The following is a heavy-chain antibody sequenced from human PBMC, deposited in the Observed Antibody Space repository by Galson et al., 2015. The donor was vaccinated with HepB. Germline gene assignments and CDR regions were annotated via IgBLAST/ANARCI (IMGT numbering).Heavy chain of an antibody. Sequence: SLRLSCAASGFTFSSYSMNWVRQAPGKGLEWVSSISSSSSYIHYADSVKGRFTISRDNAKNSLYLQMNSLRDEDTAVYYCARDLYTGGVITLYYYYGMDVWGQGTTVTVSS. J-gene: IGHJ6*02. D-gene: IGHD3-22*01. CDR3: ARDLYTGGVITLYYYYGMDV. CDR1: GFTFSSYS. CDR2: ISSSSSYI. V-gene: IGHV3-21*01.